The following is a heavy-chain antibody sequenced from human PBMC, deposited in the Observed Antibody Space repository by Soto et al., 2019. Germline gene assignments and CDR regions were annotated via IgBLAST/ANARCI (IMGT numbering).Heavy chain of an antibody. D-gene: IGHD2-15*01. CDR2: ISSGSDYI. J-gene: IGHJ6*02. CDR1: GFTFSTSS. V-gene: IGHV3-21*01. Sequence: WGSLRLSCTASGFTFSTSSMNWVRQAPRMGLQWVSAISSGSDYIYYADSVKGRFTISRDNAKSSLYLQMNSLRAEDSAVYYCVACSGGRCYSGNGMDVWGQGTTVTVSS. CDR3: VACSGGRCYSGNGMDV.